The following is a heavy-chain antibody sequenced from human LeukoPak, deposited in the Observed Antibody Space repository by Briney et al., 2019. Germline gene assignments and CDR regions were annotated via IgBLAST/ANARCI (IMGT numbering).Heavy chain of an antibody. CDR2: IFHSGST. CDR1: GGSISGYY. V-gene: IGHV4-4*07. J-gene: IGHJ5*02. D-gene: IGHD6-19*01. CDR3: ARSRIVLADSLDP. Sequence: PSETLSLTCTVSGGSISGYYWNWIRQPAGKGLEWIGRIFHSGSTNYNPSLNSRVTISVDTSKNQFSLKLSSVTAADTAVYYCARSRIVLADSLDPWGQGTLVTVSS.